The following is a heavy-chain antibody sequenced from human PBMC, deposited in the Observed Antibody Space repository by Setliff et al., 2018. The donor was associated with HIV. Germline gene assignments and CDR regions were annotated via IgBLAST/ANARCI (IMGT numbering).Heavy chain of an antibody. CDR1: GGTFSSYA. V-gene: IGHV1-69*10. CDR2: IIPISGIT. CDR3: ARDSVARRTLGYYYYMDV. Sequence: SVKVSCKASGGTFSSYAFNWVRQAPGQGLEWMGGIIPISGITNYAQKFQGRVRFTADKPTSTAYMELSSLRSEDTAMYYCARDSVARRTLGYYYYMDVWGKGTTVTVSS. J-gene: IGHJ6*03. D-gene: IGHD6-6*01.